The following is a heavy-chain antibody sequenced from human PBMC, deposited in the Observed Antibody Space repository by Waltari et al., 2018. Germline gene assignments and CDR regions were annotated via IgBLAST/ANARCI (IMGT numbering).Heavy chain of an antibody. CDR1: GGTFSSYA. CDR3: ARGVGGGYCSGGSCSHFDY. J-gene: IGHJ4*02. CDR2: ITPIFGTA. D-gene: IGHD2-15*01. Sequence: QVQLVQSGAEVKKPGSLVKVSCKASGGTFSSYAISWVRQAPGQGLEWMGGITPIFGTANYAQKFQGRVTITADESTSTAYMELSSLRSEDTAVYYCARGVGGGYCSGGSCSHFDYWGQGTLVTVSS. V-gene: IGHV1-69*01.